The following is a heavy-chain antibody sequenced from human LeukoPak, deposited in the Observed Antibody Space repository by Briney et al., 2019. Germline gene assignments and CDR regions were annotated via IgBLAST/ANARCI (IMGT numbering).Heavy chain of an antibody. Sequence: SETLSPTCTVSGDSINSYYWSWIRQPPGKGLEWIGYIYFSGNTKYDPSLKNRVTISVDRSKSQFYLTLRSVTAAYTAVYYCARDLNHGFNYYYYGLEVWGQGTTVTVSS. CDR3: ARDLNHGFNYYYYGLEV. V-gene: IGHV4-59*01. J-gene: IGHJ6*02. D-gene: IGHD3-9*01. CDR2: IYFSGNT. CDR1: GDSINSYY.